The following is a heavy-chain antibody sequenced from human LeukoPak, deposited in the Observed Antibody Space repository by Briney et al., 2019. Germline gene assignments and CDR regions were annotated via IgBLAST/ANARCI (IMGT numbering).Heavy chain of an antibody. CDR3: ARDARAAAGHNWFDP. CDR1: GFTFSSYG. J-gene: IGHJ5*02. D-gene: IGHD6-13*01. CDR2: IWYDGSNK. V-gene: IGHV3-33*01. Sequence: PGGSLSLSCAASGFTFSSYGMHWVRQAPGKGLEWVAVIWYDGSNKYYADSVKGRFTISRDNSKNTLYLQMNSLRAEDTAVYYCARDARAAAGHNWFDPWGQGTLVTVSS.